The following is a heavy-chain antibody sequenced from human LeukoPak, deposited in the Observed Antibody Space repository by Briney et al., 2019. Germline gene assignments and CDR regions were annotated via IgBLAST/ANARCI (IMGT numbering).Heavy chain of an antibody. CDR1: GGSISSYY. Sequence: PSETLSLTCTVSGGSISSYYWSWIRQPAGKGLEWIGRIYTSGSTNYNPSLKSRVTMSVDTSKHQFSLKLSSVTAADTAVYYCARGGYSYGYYYYGMDVWGQGTTVTVSS. J-gene: IGHJ6*02. D-gene: IGHD5-18*01. CDR2: IYTSGST. V-gene: IGHV4-4*07. CDR3: ARGGYSYGYYYYGMDV.